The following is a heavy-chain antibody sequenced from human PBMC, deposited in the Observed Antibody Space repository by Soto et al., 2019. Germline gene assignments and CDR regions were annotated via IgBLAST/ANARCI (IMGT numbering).Heavy chain of an antibody. D-gene: IGHD6-13*01. CDR1: GFTFSSYG. V-gene: IGHV3-33*01. J-gene: IGHJ6*02. CDR2: IWYDGSNK. Sequence: GGSLRLSCAASGFTFSSYGMRWVRQAPGKGLEWVAVIWYDGSNKYYADSVKGRFTISRDNSKNTLYLQMNSLRAEDTAVYYCARELSIAAAGNPTRYYYYGMDVWGQGTTVTVSS. CDR3: ARELSIAAAGNPTRYYYYGMDV.